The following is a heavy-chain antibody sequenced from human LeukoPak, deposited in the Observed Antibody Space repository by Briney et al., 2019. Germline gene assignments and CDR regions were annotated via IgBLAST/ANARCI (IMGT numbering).Heavy chain of an antibody. CDR1: GGTSITHI. J-gene: IGHJ4*02. V-gene: IGHV1-69*02. CDR2: IIPMLGIP. D-gene: IGHD3-16*01. Sequence: ASVKVSCKASGGTSITHIINWVRQAPGQGLEWMGRIIPMLGIPNYAQKFQGRVTFTADRSTNIAYMALSSLRSEDTAVYYCARHSSRESFYDFDSWGQGALIIVSS. CDR3: ARHSSRESFYDFDS.